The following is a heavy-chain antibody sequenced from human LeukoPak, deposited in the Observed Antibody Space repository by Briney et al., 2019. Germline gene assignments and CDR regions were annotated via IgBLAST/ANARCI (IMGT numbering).Heavy chain of an antibody. CDR1: GFTFSSYS. V-gene: IGHV3-21*01. J-gene: IGHJ4*02. CDR2: ISSISSYI. Sequence: GGSLRLSCAASGFTFSSYSMNWVRQAPGKWLEWVSSISSISSYIYYADSVKGRFTISRDNAKNSLYLQMNSLRAEDTAVYYCARGSMWELPLVVDYWGQGTLVTVSS. D-gene: IGHD1-26*01. CDR3: ARGSMWELPLVVDY.